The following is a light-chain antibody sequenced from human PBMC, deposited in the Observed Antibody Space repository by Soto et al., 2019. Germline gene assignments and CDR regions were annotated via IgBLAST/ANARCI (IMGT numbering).Light chain of an antibody. J-gene: IGKJ2*01. CDR3: QEYDRSPYT. CDR1: QSISNW. Sequence: DIQMTQSPSTLSASVGDTVTITCRASQSISNWMDWYQQKPGKAPKLLIHKASTLESGGPSRFSGSGSGTEFTLTSSSLQPDDLANFYCQEYDRSPYTFGQGTKLEIK. CDR2: KAS. V-gene: IGKV1-5*03.